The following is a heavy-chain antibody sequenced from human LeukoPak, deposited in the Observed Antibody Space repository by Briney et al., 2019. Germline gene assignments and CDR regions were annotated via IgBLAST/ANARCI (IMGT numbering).Heavy chain of an antibody. CDR3: ASRIVGATHLDAFDI. CDR2: MNPNSGNT. D-gene: IGHD1-26*01. CDR1: GYTFTSYD. V-gene: IGHV1-8*03. Sequence: VASVKVSCKASGYTFTSYDINWVRQATGQGLEWMGWMNPNSGNTGYAQKFQGRVTITRNTSISTAYMELSSLRSEDTAVYYCASRIVGATHLDAFDIWGQGTMVTVSS. J-gene: IGHJ3*02.